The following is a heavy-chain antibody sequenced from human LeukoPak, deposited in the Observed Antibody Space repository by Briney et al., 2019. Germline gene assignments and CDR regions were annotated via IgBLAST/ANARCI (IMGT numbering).Heavy chain of an antibody. D-gene: IGHD2/OR15-2a*01. V-gene: IGHV3-7*01. CDR2: IRQDGSEK. CDR1: GFTVSSNY. Sequence: SGGSLRLSCAASGFTVSSNYMTWVRQAPGKGLEWVASIRQDGSEKYYVDSVKGRFTISRDNAKNSLYLEMNSLRAEDTAVYYCARRAHFASGFYNYYRLDVWGQGNTVTVSS. CDR3: ARRAHFASGFYNYYRLDV. J-gene: IGHJ6*02.